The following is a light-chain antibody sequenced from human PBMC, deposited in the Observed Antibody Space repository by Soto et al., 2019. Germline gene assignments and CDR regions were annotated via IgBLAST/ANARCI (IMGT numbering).Light chain of an antibody. CDR1: QSVKSNN. CDR2: GAS. Sequence: EIVLTQSPDTLSLSPGERATLSCRASQSVKSNNLAWYQQIPGQSPRLLIYGASSRATGIPDRFSGSGSGTDFNLTITRVETEDFALYYCQQYGSPALSFGGGTKVEI. V-gene: IGKV3-20*01. CDR3: QQYGSPALS. J-gene: IGKJ4*01.